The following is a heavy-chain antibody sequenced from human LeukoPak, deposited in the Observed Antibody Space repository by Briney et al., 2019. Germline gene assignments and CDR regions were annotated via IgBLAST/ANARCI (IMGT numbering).Heavy chain of an antibody. CDR1: GFTFSSYG. CDR2: IRYDGSNK. V-gene: IGHV3-30*02. J-gene: IGHJ3*02. CDR3: ARYDYGDYNGLAVNSDAFDI. D-gene: IGHD4-17*01. Sequence: GGSLRLSCAASGFTFSSYGMHWVRQAPGKGLEWVAFIRYDGSNKYYADSVKGRFTISRDNSKNTLYLQMNSLRAEDTAVYYCARYDYGDYNGLAVNSDAFDIWGQGTMVTVSS.